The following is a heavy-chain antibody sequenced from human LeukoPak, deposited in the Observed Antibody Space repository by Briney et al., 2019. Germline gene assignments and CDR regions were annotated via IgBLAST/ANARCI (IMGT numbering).Heavy chain of an antibody. CDR1: GFTFSDYY. CDR3: ASEYYYDTSGYYSLAY. J-gene: IGHJ4*02. Sequence: GGSLRLSCAASGFTFSDYYMMWIRQAPGKGPEWVSYIENSDSTIYYADSVKGRFTISRDNAKNSLYLQMNSLRAEDTAVYYCASEYYYDTSGYYSLAYWGQGTLVTVSS. V-gene: IGHV3-11*01. CDR2: IENSDSTI. D-gene: IGHD3-22*01.